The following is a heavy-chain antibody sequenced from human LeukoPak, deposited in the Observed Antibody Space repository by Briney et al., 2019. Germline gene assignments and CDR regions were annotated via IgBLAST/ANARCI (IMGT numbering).Heavy chain of an antibody. D-gene: IGHD6-13*01. CDR1: GFTFSSYG. Sequence: GGSLRLSCAASGFTFSSYGMHWVRQAPGKGLEWVAFIRYDGSNKYYADSVKGRFTISRDNSKNTLYLQMNSLRAEDTAVYYCAKDSRGGKYSSSPGYFDYWGQGTLVTVSS. V-gene: IGHV3-30*02. CDR3: AKDSRGGKYSSSPGYFDY. CDR2: IRYDGSNK. J-gene: IGHJ4*02.